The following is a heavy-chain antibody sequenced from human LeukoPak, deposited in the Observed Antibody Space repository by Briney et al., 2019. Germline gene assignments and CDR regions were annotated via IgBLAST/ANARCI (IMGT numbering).Heavy chain of an antibody. D-gene: IGHD2-15*01. CDR1: GFDFDDYA. CDR2: ISWNGNSV. Sequence: PGGSLRLSCKASGFDFDDYAMHWVRQRPGKGLEWVSGISWNGNSVAYVDSVKGRFTVSREYAKNSLYLHIESLRPEDTAFYYCAKGYCSGGSCPTEFDYWGQGTLVTVSS. J-gene: IGHJ4*02. CDR3: AKGYCSGGSCPTEFDY. V-gene: IGHV3-9*01.